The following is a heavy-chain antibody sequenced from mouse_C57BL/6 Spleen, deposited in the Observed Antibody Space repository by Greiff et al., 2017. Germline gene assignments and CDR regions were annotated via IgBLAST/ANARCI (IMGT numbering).Heavy chain of an antibody. D-gene: IGHD2-4*01. CDR2: ISGGGGNT. V-gene: IGHV5-9*01. Sequence: DVQLVESGGGLVKPGGSLKLSCAASGFTFSSYTMSWVRQTPEKRLEWVATISGGGGNTYYPDSVKGRFTISRDNAKNTLYLQMSSLRSEDTALYYCARQGIYYDYEGYYAMDYWGQGTSVTVSS. CDR3: ARQGIYYDYEGYYAMDY. J-gene: IGHJ4*01. CDR1: GFTFSSYT.